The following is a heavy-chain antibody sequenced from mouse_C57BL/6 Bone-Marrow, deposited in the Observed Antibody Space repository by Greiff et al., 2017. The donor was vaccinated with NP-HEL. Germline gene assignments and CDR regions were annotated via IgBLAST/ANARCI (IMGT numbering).Heavy chain of an antibody. Sequence: VKLMESGPGLVAPSQSLSITCTVSGFSFTSYGVHWVRQPPGKGLEWLVVIWSDGSTTYNSALKSRLSISKDNSKSQVFLKMNSLQTDDTAMYYCARHGGSSYWYFDVWGTGTTVTVSS. D-gene: IGHD1-1*01. CDR2: IWSDGST. CDR1: GFSFTSYG. J-gene: IGHJ1*03. CDR3: ARHGGSSYWYFDV. V-gene: IGHV2-6-1*01.